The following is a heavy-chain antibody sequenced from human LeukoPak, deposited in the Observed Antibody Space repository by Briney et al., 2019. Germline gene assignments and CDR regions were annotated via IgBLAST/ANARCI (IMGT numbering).Heavy chain of an antibody. CDR2: IYSGGST. Sequence: PGGSLRLSCAASGFTVSSNDMSWVRQAPGKGLEWVSVIYSGGSTYYADSVKGRFTIYRDNSKDTLYLQMNSLRTEDTAVYYCAGSVLTIFGGLEYWGQGTLVTVSS. D-gene: IGHD3-3*01. J-gene: IGHJ4*02. CDR1: GFTVSSND. CDR3: AGSVLTIFGGLEY. V-gene: IGHV3-66*02.